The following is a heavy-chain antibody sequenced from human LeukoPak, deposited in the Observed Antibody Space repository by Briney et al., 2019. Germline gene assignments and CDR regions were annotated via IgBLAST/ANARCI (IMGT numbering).Heavy chain of an antibody. J-gene: IGHJ4*02. V-gene: IGHV3-11*05. CDR1: GFTFTDYY. D-gene: IGHD3-10*01. Sequence: GGSLRLSCAASGFTFTDYYMTWIRQAPGKGLEWVSYISSGSNYINYADSVKGRFTISRGNAKNSLYLQMNSLRAEDTAVYYCARALSAYYGSGSYSGFDYWGQGTLVTVSS. CDR3: ARALSAYYGSGSYSGFDY. CDR2: ISSGSNYI.